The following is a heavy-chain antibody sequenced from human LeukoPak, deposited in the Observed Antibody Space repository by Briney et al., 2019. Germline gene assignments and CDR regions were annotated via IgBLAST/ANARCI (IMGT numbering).Heavy chain of an antibody. CDR3: ARGGYYYYMDV. CDR1: GYTFSAHH. V-gene: IGHV1-2*02. CDR2: IYPNSGGA. D-gene: IGHD3-10*01. Sequence: GASVKVSCKASGYTFSAHHVHWVRQAPGQGPEWMGWIYPNSGGANLAQKFQGRVTLTRDTSITTVYMELNSLTSDHTAVYSCARGGYYYYMDVWGKGTTVTVSS. J-gene: IGHJ6*03.